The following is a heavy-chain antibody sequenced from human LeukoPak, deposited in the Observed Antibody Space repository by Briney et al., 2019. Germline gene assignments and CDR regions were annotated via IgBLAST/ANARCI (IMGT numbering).Heavy chain of an antibody. CDR1: GFTFSSSW. J-gene: IGHJ4*02. D-gene: IGHD1-26*01. CDR3: ARGGGWELLSGEYYFDY. Sequence: PGGSLRLSCVASGFTFSSSWMSWVRQAPGKGLEWVANIKQDGSEKSYVESVRGRFTISRDNAKNSLYLQLNSLRAEDTALYYCARGGGWELLSGEYYFDYWGQGTLVTVSS. V-gene: IGHV3-7*03. CDR2: IKQDGSEK.